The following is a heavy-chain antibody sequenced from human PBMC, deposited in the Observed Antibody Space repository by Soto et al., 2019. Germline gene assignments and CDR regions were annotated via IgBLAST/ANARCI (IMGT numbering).Heavy chain of an antibody. D-gene: IGHD6-19*01. CDR3: AKARQAQSHYYYGMDV. CDR2: INSDGSST. Sequence: EVQLVESGGGLVQPGGSQRLSCAASGFTFSTYWMHWVRQAPGKGLVWVSRINSDGSSTSYADSVKGRFTISRDNAKNTLYLQMNSLRAEDTAMYYCAKARQAQSHYYYGMDVWGQGTPVTVSS. V-gene: IGHV3-74*01. CDR1: GFTFSTYW. J-gene: IGHJ6*02.